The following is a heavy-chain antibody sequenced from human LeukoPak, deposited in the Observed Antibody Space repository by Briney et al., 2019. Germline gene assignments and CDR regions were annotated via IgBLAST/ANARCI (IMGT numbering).Heavy chain of an antibody. CDR1: GSTFSSYG. CDR3: AKDRSLLWFGGFDY. Sequence: GGSLRLSCAASGSTFSSYGMHWVRQAPGKGLEWVAFIRYDGSNKYYADSVKGRFTISRDNSKNTLYLQMNSLRAEDTAVYYCAKDRSLLWFGGFDYWGQGTLVTVSS. J-gene: IGHJ4*02. D-gene: IGHD3-10*01. CDR2: IRYDGSNK. V-gene: IGHV3-30*02.